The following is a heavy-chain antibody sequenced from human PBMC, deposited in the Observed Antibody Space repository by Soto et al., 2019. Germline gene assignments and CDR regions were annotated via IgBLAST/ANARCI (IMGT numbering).Heavy chain of an antibody. CDR2: ISGDAETT. CDR1: GFSISRFS. Sequence: GGSLRLSCEASGFSISRFSMNWVRQAPGKGLDWVASISGDAETTSYADSVQGRFTISKDNSKNTVSLQMKSLAAEDTAVYYCAKGDSGTTPPYYFDHWGQGSLVTVSS. D-gene: IGHD1-1*01. V-gene: IGHV3-23*01. CDR3: AKGDSGTTPPYYFDH. J-gene: IGHJ4*02.